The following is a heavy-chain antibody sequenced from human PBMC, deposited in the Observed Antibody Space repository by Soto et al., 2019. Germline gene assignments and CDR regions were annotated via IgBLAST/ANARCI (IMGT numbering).Heavy chain of an antibody. CDR2: IWYDGSNK. Sequence: QVQLVESGGGVVQPGRSLRLSCAASGFTFSSYGMHWVRQAPGKGLEWVAVIWYDGSNKYYVDSVKGRFTISRDNSKNTLYLQMNSLRAEDTAVYYCARDGWIYYDSSGSKTAFDYWGQGTLVTVSS. V-gene: IGHV3-33*01. CDR3: ARDGWIYYDSSGSKTAFDY. CDR1: GFTFSSYG. J-gene: IGHJ4*02. D-gene: IGHD3-22*01.